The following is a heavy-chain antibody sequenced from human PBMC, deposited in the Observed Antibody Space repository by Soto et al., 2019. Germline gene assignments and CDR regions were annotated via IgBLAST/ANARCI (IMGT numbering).Heavy chain of an antibody. V-gene: IGHV1-18*01. Sequence: ASVKVSCKASGYTFTSYGISWVRQAPGQGLEWMGWISAYNGNTNYAQKLQGRVTMTTDTSTSTAYMELRSLRYDDTAVYYCARDWVYYSNYVPDTPIDYWGQGTQVTVSS. CDR1: GYTFTSYG. J-gene: IGHJ4*02. D-gene: IGHD4-4*01. CDR3: ARDWVYYSNYVPDTPIDY. CDR2: ISAYNGNT.